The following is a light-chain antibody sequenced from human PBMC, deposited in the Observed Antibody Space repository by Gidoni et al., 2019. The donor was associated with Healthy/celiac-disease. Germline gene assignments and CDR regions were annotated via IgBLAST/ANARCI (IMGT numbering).Light chain of an antibody. CDR1: QSISSW. Sequence: DIQMTPSPSTLSASVGDRVTLTCRASQSISSWLAWYQQKPGKAPKLLIYDASSLESGVPSRFSGSGSGTEFTLTISSLQPDDFATYYCQQYNSYSPTFXQXTKVEIK. V-gene: IGKV1-5*01. CDR3: QQYNSYSPT. CDR2: DAS. J-gene: IGKJ1*01.